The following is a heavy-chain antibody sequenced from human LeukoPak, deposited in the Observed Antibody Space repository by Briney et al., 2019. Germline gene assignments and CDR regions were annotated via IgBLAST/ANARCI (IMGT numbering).Heavy chain of an antibody. Sequence: PGGSLRLSCAGSGFTFSDFSMSWIRQAPGKGLDCVSYITSTGTTIYYAASVKGRFTISRDNAKNSLYLQMNSLRAEDTAVYYCARVRSGDDVLDYWGQGTLVTVSS. CDR2: ITSTGTTI. V-gene: IGHV3-11*01. CDR1: GFTFSDFS. J-gene: IGHJ4*02. CDR3: ARVRSGDDVLDY. D-gene: IGHD4-17*01.